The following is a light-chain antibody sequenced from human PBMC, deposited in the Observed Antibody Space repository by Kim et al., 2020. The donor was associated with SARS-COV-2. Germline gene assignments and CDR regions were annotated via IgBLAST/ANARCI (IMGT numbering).Light chain of an antibody. V-gene: IGLV3-1*01. CDR1: NLGDKY. CDR2: PNS. CDR3: QSWDYNSGV. J-gene: IGLJ1*01. Sequence: PGQTATITCAGSGDNLGDKYVCWYQQKPGQSTELLLYPNSVRPPGIPERFSGSKSGTTATLTISGTQAMDEADYYCQSWDYNSGVFGTGTKVTVL.